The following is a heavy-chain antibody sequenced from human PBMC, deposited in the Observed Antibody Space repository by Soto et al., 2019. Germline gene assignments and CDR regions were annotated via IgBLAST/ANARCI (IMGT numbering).Heavy chain of an antibody. CDR3: AKDHIVVVTAIDAFDI. CDR2: ISGSGGST. D-gene: IGHD2-21*02. J-gene: IGHJ3*02. V-gene: IGHV3-23*01. CDR1: GFTFSSYA. Sequence: GGSLRLSCAASGFTFSSYAMSRVRQAPGKGLEWVSAISGSGGSTYYADSVKGRFTISRDNSKNTLYLQMNSLRAEDTAVYYCAKDHIVVVTAIDAFDIWGQGTMVTVSS.